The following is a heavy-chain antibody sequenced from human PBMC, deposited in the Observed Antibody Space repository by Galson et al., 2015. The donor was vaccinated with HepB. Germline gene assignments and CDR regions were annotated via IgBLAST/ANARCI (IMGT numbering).Heavy chain of an antibody. Sequence: SETLSLTCTVSRGSISPYYWSWIRQPPGKGLEWIGYIYHNGNNNQNPSPKSRVTLSVDMSKSQFSLKLSSVTAADTAIYYCARLLSYYYDSSAYYQGGYFDLWGRGALVTVSS. J-gene: IGHJ2*01. V-gene: IGHV4-59*08. D-gene: IGHD3-22*01. CDR2: IYHNGNN. CDR3: ARLLSYYYDSSAYYQGGYFDL. CDR1: RGSISPYY.